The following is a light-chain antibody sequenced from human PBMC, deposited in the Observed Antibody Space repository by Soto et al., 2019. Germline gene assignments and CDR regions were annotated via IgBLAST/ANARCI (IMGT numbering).Light chain of an antibody. CDR3: QQYGTSPPWT. V-gene: IGKV3-20*01. CDR2: AAS. CDR1: QSVTSNY. J-gene: IGKJ1*01. Sequence: IMLTQYPGTLSLSPGERATLSCRASQSVTSNYLAWYQQKPGQAPRLLIYAASRRAPGIPDRFSASGSGTDFTLTISRLEPEDFAVYFCQQYGTSPPWTFGQGTKVDIK.